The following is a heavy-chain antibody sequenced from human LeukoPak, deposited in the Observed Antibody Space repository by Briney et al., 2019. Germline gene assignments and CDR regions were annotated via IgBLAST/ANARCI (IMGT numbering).Heavy chain of an antibody. CDR3: ASDRGYYYGSGSFDY. Sequence: GGSLRLSCAASGFTISSYWMSWVRQAPGKGLEWVANIKQDGSEKYYVDSVKGRFTISRENAKNSLYLQMNSLRAEATAVYYCASDRGYYYGSGSFDYWGQGTLVTVSS. D-gene: IGHD3-10*01. V-gene: IGHV3-7*04. J-gene: IGHJ4*02. CDR1: GFTISSYW. CDR2: IKQDGSEK.